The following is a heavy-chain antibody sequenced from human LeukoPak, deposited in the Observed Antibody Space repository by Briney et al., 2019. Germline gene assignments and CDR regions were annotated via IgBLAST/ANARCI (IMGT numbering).Heavy chain of an antibody. D-gene: IGHD2-15*01. CDR2: INHSGSP. V-gene: IGHV4-34*01. J-gene: IGHJ4*02. CDR1: GGSFSGYY. Sequence: PSETLSLTCAVYGGSFSGYYWSWIRQPPGKGLEWIGEINHSGSPNYNPSLKSRVTISVDTSKSQFSLKLSSVTAADTAVYYCARGIVVVVTAIFDYWGQGTLVTVSS. CDR3: ARGIVVVVTAIFDY.